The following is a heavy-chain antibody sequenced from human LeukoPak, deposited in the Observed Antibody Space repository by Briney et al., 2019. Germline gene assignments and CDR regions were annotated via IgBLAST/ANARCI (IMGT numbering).Heavy chain of an antibody. V-gene: IGHV1-18*01. CDR1: GYTFTSYG. CDR3: ASVTSAGSGLDY. J-gene: IGHJ4*02. D-gene: IGHD2-15*01. Sequence: GASVKVSCKASGYTFTSYGISWVRQAPGQGLEWMGWISAYNGNTNYAQKLRGSVTMTTDTSTSTAYIELRSLRSDDTAVYYCASVTSAGSGLDYWGQGTLVTVSS. CDR2: ISAYNGNT.